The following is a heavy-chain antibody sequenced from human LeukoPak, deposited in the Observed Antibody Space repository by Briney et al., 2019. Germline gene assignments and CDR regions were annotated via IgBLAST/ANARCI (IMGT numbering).Heavy chain of an antibody. V-gene: IGHV3-23*01. D-gene: IGHD3-22*01. Sequence: GGSLRLSCAASGFTFSSYAMSWVRQAPGKGLEWVSAISGSGGSTYYADSVKGRFTISRDNSKNTLYLQMNRLRAEDTAVYYCAKFRLPVYYYDSSGYYFGYWGQGTLVTVSS. J-gene: IGHJ4*02. CDR3: AKFRLPVYYYDSSGYYFGY. CDR2: ISGSGGST. CDR1: GFTFSSYA.